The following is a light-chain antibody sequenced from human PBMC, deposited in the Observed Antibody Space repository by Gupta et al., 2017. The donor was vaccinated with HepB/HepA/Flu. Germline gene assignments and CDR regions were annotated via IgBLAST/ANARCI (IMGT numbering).Light chain of an antibody. Sequence: EIVLTQSPDTLSLSPGASATLSCRASQSVPNNLLAWYQQKPGQAPRLLIFAVSNRTTAIPDRFSGSGSGTDFTLTINRLQPEDSAVYHCQQFGSSPATFGGGTKVEI. CDR2: AVS. J-gene: IGKJ4*01. V-gene: IGKV3-20*01. CDR3: QQFGSSPAT. CDR1: QSVPNNL.